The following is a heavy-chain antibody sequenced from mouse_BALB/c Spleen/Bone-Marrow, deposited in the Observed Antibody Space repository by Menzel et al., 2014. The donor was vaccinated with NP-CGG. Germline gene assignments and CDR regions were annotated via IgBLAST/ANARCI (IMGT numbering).Heavy chain of an antibody. CDR1: GFTFSSFG. J-gene: IGHJ3*01. Sequence: GGLVQPGGSRKLSCAASGFTFSSFGVHWVRQAPEKGLEWVAYISSGSSTIYYADTVKGRFTISRDNPKNTLFLQMTSLRSEDTAMYYCARGAARATWFAYWGQGTLVTVSA. D-gene: IGHD3-1*01. CDR2: ISSGSSTI. CDR3: ARGAARATWFAY. V-gene: IGHV5-17*02.